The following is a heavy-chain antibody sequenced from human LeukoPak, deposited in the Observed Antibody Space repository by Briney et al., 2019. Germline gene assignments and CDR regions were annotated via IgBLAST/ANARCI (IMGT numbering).Heavy chain of an antibody. V-gene: IGHV4-59*01. Sequence: SETLSLTCTDSGSSISSYYWSWIRQPPGKGLEGIGYIYYTGSTNYNPPLKGRVTISVETSKNQFSLKLSSVTAADTAVYYCARATYADYYFDYWGQGTLVPVSS. J-gene: IGHJ4*02. CDR3: ARATYADYYFDY. CDR1: GSSISSYY. CDR2: IYYTGST. D-gene: IGHD4-17*01.